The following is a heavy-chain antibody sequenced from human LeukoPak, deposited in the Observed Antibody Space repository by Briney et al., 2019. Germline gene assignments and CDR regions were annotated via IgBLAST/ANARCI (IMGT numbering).Heavy chain of an antibody. CDR2: INQDGSEK. CDR1: GFTFSNYW. V-gene: IGHV3-7*01. CDR3: ARSYRGPSAFDI. D-gene: IGHD3-10*01. Sequence: GGSLRLPCAASGFTFSNYWMSWVRQAPGKGLEWVANINQDGSEKHYVDSVKGRFTISRDNAQNSLSLQTNRLTAEDTAVYYCARSYRGPSAFDIWGQGTMVSVSS. J-gene: IGHJ3*02.